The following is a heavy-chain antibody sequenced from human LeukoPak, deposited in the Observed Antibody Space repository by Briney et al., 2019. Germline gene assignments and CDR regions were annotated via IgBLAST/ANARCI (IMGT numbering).Heavy chain of an antibody. D-gene: IGHD3-10*01. Sequence: GASVKVSCKASGYTFTGYYMHWVRQAPGQGLEWMGWINPNSGGTNYAQKFQGRVTMTRDTSISTAYMELSRLRPDDTAVYYCAIAILLWFGEFQFDPWGQGTLVTVSS. J-gene: IGHJ5*02. CDR1: GYTFTGYY. CDR2: INPNSGGT. V-gene: IGHV1-2*02. CDR3: AIAILLWFGEFQFDP.